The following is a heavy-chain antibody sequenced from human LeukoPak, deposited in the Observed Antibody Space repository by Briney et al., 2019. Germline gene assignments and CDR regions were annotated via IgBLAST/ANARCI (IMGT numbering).Heavy chain of an antibody. V-gene: IGHV3-7*05. CDR3: ARIDTYYYDSSGYYSAFDI. J-gene: IGHJ3*02. CDR1: GFTFSSNW. D-gene: IGHD3-22*01. CDR2: IKEDGTDK. Sequence: PGGSLRLSCAASGFTFSSNWMDWVRQTPGKRLEWVANIKEDGTDKYYMDSVKGRFTISRDNAKNSLYLQMNSLRAEDTALYYCARIDTYYYDSSGYYSAFDIWGQGTIVTVSS.